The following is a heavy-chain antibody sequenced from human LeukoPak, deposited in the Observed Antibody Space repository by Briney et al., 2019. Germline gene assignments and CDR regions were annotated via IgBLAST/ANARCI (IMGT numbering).Heavy chain of an antibody. J-gene: IGHJ5*02. D-gene: IGHD5-12*01. V-gene: IGHV4-59*08. CDR3: ARTQYSGYDFQGSFDP. Sequence: SETLSLTCTVSGGSISSYYWSWIRQPPGKGLEWIGYIYYSGSTNYNPSLKSRVTISVDTTKNQFSLKLSSVTAADTAVYYCARTQYSGYDFQGSFDPWGQGTLVTVSS. CDR2: IYYSGST. CDR1: GGSISSYY.